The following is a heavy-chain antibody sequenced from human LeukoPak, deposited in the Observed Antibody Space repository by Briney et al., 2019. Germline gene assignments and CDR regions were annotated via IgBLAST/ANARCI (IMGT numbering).Heavy chain of an antibody. D-gene: IGHD3-22*01. V-gene: IGHV3-30-3*01. CDR3: AIPPYDSSPEDGFDV. CDR2: ISYDGSNK. Sequence: PGGSLRLSCASSGFTFSSYAMHWVRQAPGKGLEWVAVISYDGSNKYYADSVKGRFTISRDNSKNTLYLQMNSLRAEDTAVYYCAIPPYDSSPEDGFDVWGQGTMVTVSS. J-gene: IGHJ3*01. CDR1: GFTFSSYA.